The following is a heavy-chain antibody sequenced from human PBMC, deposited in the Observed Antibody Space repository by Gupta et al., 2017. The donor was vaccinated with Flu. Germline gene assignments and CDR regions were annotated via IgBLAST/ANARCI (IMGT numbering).Heavy chain of an antibody. V-gene: IGHV3-33*01. J-gene: IGHJ1*01. CDR1: GFVFSNYG. CDR3: ARDPAVGTVLAYFQH. Sequence: QVHLVESGGGVVQPGRSLRLSCAASGFVFSNYGMHWVRQAPGKGLEWVAVIWHDGNKKYYADSVEGRFVISRDNSKNTVYLQMNSPRVDDTAIYYCARDPAVGTVLAYFQHWGQGTLVTVSS. D-gene: IGHD4-17*01. CDR2: IWHDGNKK.